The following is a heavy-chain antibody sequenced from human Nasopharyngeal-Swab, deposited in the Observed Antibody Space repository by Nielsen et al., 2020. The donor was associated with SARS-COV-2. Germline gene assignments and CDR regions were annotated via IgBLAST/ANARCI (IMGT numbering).Heavy chain of an antibody. CDR2: MNPNSVNT. Sequence: ASVKVSCKASGYTFTSYDINWVRQATGQGLEWMGWMNPNSVNTGDAQKFQGRVTMTRNTSISTAYMELSSLRSEDTAVYYCASATGTTGWYYYYGMDVWGQGTTVTVSS. D-gene: IGHD1-1*01. J-gene: IGHJ6*02. CDR1: GYTFTSYD. V-gene: IGHV1-8*01. CDR3: ASATGTTGWYYYYGMDV.